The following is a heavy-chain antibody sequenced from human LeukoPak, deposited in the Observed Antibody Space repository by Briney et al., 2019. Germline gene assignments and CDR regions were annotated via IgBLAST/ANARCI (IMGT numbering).Heavy chain of an antibody. J-gene: IGHJ4*02. Sequence: GGSLRLSCAASGFTFSIYAMSWVRQAPGKGLERVSSISSKGELTFYADSVKGRFTISRDNSESTLYLQMNILRAEDTAIYYCTRDRPNYYGSDGHYYRRNGDYWGQGTLVTVSS. CDR1: GFTFSIYA. D-gene: IGHD3-22*01. V-gene: IGHV3-23*01. CDR3: TRDRPNYYGSDGHYYRRNGDY. CDR2: ISSKGELT.